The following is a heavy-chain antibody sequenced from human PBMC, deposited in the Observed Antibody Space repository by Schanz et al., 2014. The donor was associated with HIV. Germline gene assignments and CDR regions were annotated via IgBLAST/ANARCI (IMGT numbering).Heavy chain of an antibody. J-gene: IGHJ4*02. D-gene: IGHD5-18*01. CDR3: ARGITGNSYAFDY. CDR1: GFTFSSHA. V-gene: IGHV3-48*04. Sequence: EVQLLESGGGLVQPGGSLRLSCAASGFTFSSHAMSWVRQAAGKGLEWVAHISGPGSAMSYADSVKGRFTISRDNAKNSLNLQLKSLRAEDTAVYYCARGITGNSYAFDYWGQGALVSVSS. CDR2: ISGPGSAM.